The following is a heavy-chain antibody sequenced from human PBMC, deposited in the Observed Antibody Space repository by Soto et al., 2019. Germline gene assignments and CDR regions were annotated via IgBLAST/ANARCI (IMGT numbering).Heavy chain of an antibody. CDR2: IIPIFGTA. D-gene: IGHD4-17*01. J-gene: IGHJ5*02. CDR3: ARDHPAYGGNGEDGFDA. V-gene: IGHV1-69*13. Sequence: GASVKVSCKASGGTFSSYAISWVRQAPGQGLEWMGGIIPIFGTANYAQKFQGRVTITADESTSTAYMELSRLRSEDTVVYYCARDHPAYGGNGEDGFDAWGQGTLVTVSS. CDR1: GGTFSSYA.